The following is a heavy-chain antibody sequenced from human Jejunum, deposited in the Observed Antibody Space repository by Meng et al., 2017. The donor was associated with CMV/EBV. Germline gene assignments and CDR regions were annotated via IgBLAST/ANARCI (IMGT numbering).Heavy chain of an antibody. J-gene: IGHJ4*02. D-gene: IGHD2-21*02. CDR3: ARDGAGDHPPDY. V-gene: IGHV4-39*07. CDR1: GASIITTSYH. CDR2: IYYSGTT. Sequence: VSGASIITTSYHLGWFRQPPGKGLECIGNIYYSGTTYYNPSLKSRVTMTVDTSKNQFSLKLTSMTAADTAVYYCARDGAGDHPPDYWGQGTLVTVSS.